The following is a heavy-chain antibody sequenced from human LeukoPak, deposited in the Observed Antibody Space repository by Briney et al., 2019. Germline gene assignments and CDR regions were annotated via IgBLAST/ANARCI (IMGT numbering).Heavy chain of an antibody. J-gene: IGHJ4*02. D-gene: IGHD3-10*01. V-gene: IGHV4-59*01. CDR1: GGSISSYY. Sequence: SETLSLTCTVSGGSISSYYWSWIRQPPGKGLEWIGYIYYSGSTNYNPSLKSRVTISVDTSKNQFSLKLSSVTAADTAVYYCARDGEFGELPDYWGQGTLVTVSP. CDR2: IYYSGST. CDR3: ARDGEFGELPDY.